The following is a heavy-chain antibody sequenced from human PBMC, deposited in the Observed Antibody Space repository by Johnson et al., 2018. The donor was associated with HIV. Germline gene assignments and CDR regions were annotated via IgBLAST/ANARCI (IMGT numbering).Heavy chain of an antibody. CDR1: GFTFTTYG. J-gene: IGHJ3*02. CDR3: ARDRLYSSSWEGAADAFDI. V-gene: IGHV3-30*02. D-gene: IGHD6-13*01. Sequence: QMLLVESGGGVVQPGGSLRLSCAASGFTFTTYGMHWVRQAPGKGLEWVAFIRYDGSNKYYADSVKGRFTISRDNSKNTLYLQMNSLRAEDTAVYYCARDRLYSSSWEGAADAFDIWGQGTMVTVSS. CDR2: IRYDGSNK.